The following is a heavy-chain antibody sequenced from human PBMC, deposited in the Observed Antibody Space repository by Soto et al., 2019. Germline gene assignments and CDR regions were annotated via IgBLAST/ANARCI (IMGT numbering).Heavy chain of an antibody. D-gene: IGHD3-22*01. J-gene: IGHJ4*02. CDR1: GYSFTNYW. CDR3: ARSPHEYYYDSSGYYFNPLYFDY. CDR2: IYPGDSDT. V-gene: IGHV5-51*01. Sequence: GASLKISCKGSGYSFTNYWIGWVRQMPGKGLEWMGIIYPGDSDTRYSPSFQGQVTISADKSISTAYLQWSSLKASDTAMYYCARSPHEYYYDSSGYYFNPLYFDYWGQGTLVTVSS.